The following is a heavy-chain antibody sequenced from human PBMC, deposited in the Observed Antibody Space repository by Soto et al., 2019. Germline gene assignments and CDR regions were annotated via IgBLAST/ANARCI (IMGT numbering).Heavy chain of an antibody. CDR1: GFTFSSFW. J-gene: IGHJ4*02. V-gene: IGHV3-23*01. CDR2: ISGSGGST. CDR3: AKATYYDFWSGYYTFDY. Sequence: PVGSLRLSCAASGFTFSSFWRHWVRQAPGKGLEWVSAISGSGGSTYYADSVKGRFTISRDNSKNTLYLQMNSLRAEDTAVYYCAKATYYDFWSGYYTFDYWGQGTLVTV. D-gene: IGHD3-3*01.